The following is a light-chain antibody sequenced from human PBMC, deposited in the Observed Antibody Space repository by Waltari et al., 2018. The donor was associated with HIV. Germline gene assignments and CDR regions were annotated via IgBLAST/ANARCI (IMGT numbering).Light chain of an antibody. CDR3: AAWDDSLSGRV. CDR2: KNN. Sequence: QSVLTQPPSASGTPGQRVTISCSGSRSNIGTNYVSWYQHFPGTAPKRLIYKNNKRPSGVPDRFSGSKSGTSASLAISGLRSEDEADYYCAAWDDSLSGRVFGGGTKLTVL. CDR1: RSNIGTNY. V-gene: IGLV1-47*01. J-gene: IGLJ3*02.